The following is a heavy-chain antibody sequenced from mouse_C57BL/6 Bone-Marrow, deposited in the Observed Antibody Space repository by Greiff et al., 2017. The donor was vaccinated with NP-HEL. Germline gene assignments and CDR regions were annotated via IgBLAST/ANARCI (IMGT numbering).Heavy chain of an antibody. CDR3: ARRLRYSNYGFAY. Sequence: VKLVESGAELVKPGASVKMSCKASGYTFTTYPIEWMKQNHGKSLEWIGNFHPYNDDTKYNEKFKGKATLTVEKSSSTVYLELSRLTSDDSAVYYCARRLRYSNYGFAYWGQGTLVTVSA. D-gene: IGHD2-5*01. J-gene: IGHJ3*01. CDR1: GYTFTTYP. V-gene: IGHV1-47*01. CDR2: FHPYNDDT.